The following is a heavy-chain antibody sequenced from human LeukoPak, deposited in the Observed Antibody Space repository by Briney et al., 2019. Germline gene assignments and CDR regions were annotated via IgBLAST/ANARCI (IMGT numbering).Heavy chain of an antibody. CDR3: AKNYDSSGYYLGWFDP. J-gene: IGHJ5*02. CDR2: ISYDGSNK. D-gene: IGHD3-22*01. CDR1: GFTFSSYG. Sequence: GRSLRLSCAAFGFTFSSYGMHWVRQAPGKGLEWVAVISYDGSNKYYADSVKGRFTISRDNSKNTLYLQMNSLRAEDTAVYYCAKNYDSSGYYLGWFDPWGQGTLVTVSS. V-gene: IGHV3-30*18.